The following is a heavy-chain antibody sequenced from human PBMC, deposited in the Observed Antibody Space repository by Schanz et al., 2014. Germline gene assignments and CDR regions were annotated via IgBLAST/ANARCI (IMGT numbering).Heavy chain of an antibody. CDR2: IYYSGGT. V-gene: IGHV4-59*01. CDR3: ARGAAAGIYNWFDP. D-gene: IGHD6-13*01. Sequence: QVQLQESGPGLVKPSGTLSLTCVVSGGSMSGSHWIWIRQPPGRGLEWIGHIYYSGGTHYNPSLESRVTISIDMSKSRFSLTLSTVIAADTAIYFCARGAAAGIYNWFDPWGQGTQVIVSS. CDR1: GGSMSGSH. J-gene: IGHJ5*02.